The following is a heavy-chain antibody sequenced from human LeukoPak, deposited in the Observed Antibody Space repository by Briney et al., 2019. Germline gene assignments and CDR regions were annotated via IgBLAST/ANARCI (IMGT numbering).Heavy chain of an antibody. CDR1: GGSFSGYY. V-gene: IGHV4-34*01. Sequence: SETLSLTCAVYGGSFSGYYWSWIRQPPGKGLEWIGEINHSGSTNYNPSLKSRVTISVDTSKNQFSLKLSSVTAADTAVYYCARLIRGGAFDIWGQGTMVTVSS. CDR2: INHSGST. CDR3: ARLIRGGAFDI. D-gene: IGHD3-16*01. J-gene: IGHJ3*02.